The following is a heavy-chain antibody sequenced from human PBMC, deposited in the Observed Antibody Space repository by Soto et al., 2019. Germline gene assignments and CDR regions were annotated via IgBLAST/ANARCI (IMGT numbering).Heavy chain of an antibody. V-gene: IGHV3-30-3*01. J-gene: IGHJ6*02. CDR2: IPFDGSNE. CDR1: GFTFSTSA. CDR3: AKDQGAGQTPEYFYGLDV. Sequence: QVQLMESGGGVVQPGRSLRLSCAASGFTFSTSAMHWVRQAPGKGLEWVAVIPFDGSNEYQADSVKGRFTISRDNSKNTVLLQMNSLRGEDTAVYYCAKDQGAGQTPEYFYGLDVWGQGTTVTVSS.